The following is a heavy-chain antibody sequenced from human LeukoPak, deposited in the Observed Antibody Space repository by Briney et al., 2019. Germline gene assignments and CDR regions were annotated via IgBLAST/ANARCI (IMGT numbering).Heavy chain of an antibody. J-gene: IGHJ4*02. V-gene: IGHV3-7*01. CDR1: GFTFSSYW. CDR2: IKQDGSEK. D-gene: IGHD1-26*01. CDR3: ARDKIVGATHFDS. Sequence: GSLRLSCAASGFTFSSYWMSWVRQAPGIGLEWVANIKQDGSEKYYVDSVKGRFTISRDNAENSLYLQMNSLRAEDTAIYYCARDKIVGATHFDSWGQGTLVTVSS.